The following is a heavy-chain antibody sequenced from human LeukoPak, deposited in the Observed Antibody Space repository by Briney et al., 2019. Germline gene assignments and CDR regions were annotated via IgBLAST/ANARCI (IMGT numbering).Heavy chain of an antibody. CDR3: ARVRLADERAWAY. Sequence: ASVKVSCTASGYTFSDFYIHWVRQAPGQGLEYVGWITPKSGDTYSPQRFQGRVTMTRDASISTAYMELSSLRSDDTAVYFCARVRLADERAWAYWGQGTLDTVSS. D-gene: IGHD3-3*02. J-gene: IGHJ4*02. V-gene: IGHV1-2*02. CDR1: GYTFSDFY. CDR2: ITPKSGDT.